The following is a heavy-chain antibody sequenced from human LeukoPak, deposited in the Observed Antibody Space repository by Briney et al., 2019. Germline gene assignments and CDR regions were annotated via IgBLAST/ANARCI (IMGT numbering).Heavy chain of an antibody. J-gene: IGHJ6*04. CDR2: MKDDGTEK. CDR3: ARFGLGTAALDV. Sequence: GGSPRLSCAASGFTFSDFWMSWVRQAPGKGLEWVTTMKDDGTEKYYVDSVKGRFTISRDNAKYSQYLQMNSLRTEDTAVHYCARFGLGTAALDVWGKGTTVTVSS. CDR1: GFTFSDFW. V-gene: IGHV3-7*01. D-gene: IGHD3/OR15-3a*01.